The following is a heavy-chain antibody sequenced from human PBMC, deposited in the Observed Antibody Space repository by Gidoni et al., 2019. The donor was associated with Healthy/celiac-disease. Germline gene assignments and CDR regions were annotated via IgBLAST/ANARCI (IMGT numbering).Heavy chain of an antibody. D-gene: IGHD3-22*01. Sequence: EVQLVESGGGLVQPGGSLRLSCSASGFTFSSYAMHWVRPAPGKGLEYVSAISSNGGSTYYADSVKGRFTISRDNSKNTLYLQMSSLRAEDTAVYYCVKDPQTYYYDSSGYYFDYWGQGTLVTVSS. CDR1: GFTFSSYA. CDR2: ISSNGGST. CDR3: VKDPQTYYYDSSGYYFDY. V-gene: IGHV3-64D*08. J-gene: IGHJ4*02.